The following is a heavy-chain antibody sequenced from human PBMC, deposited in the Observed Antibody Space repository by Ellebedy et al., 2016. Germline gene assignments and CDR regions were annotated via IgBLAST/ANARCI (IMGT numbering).Heavy chain of an antibody. CDR1: GFTFSSYA. CDR2: ISYDGSNK. V-gene: IGHV3-30-3*01. J-gene: IGHJ4*02. D-gene: IGHD5-24*01. Sequence: GESLKISXAASGFTFSSYAMHWVRQAPGKGLEWVAVISYDGSNKYYADSVKGRFTISRDNSKNTLYLQTNSLRAEDTAVYYCANWVETAGGWGQGTLVTVSS. CDR3: ANWVETAGG.